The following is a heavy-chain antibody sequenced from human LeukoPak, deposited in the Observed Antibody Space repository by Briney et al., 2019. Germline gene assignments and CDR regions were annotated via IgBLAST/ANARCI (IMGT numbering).Heavy chain of an antibody. CDR1: GGSCSSNIYY. J-gene: IGHJ4*02. Sequence: PSETLSLTCTVSGGSCSSNIYYWNWIRQPPGKGLEWIGYIYYSGSTNYNPSLKSRVTISVDTSKNQFSLKLTSLTAADTAVYYCAREDSSGYLGYWGQGTLVTVSS. V-gene: IGHV4-61*01. CDR2: IYYSGST. CDR3: AREDSSGYLGY. D-gene: IGHD3-22*01.